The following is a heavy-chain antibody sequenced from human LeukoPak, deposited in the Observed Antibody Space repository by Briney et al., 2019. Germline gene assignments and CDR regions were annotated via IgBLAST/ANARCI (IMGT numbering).Heavy chain of an antibody. CDR1: GFTFTNYA. Sequence: PGGSLRLSCVASGFTFTNYALNWVRQAPGKGLEWVSAIGGSDGSTWYAGSVRGRFTISRDNSKNTLYLQMNSLRAEDTAVYYCARDLLGPPNYYYYGMDVWGQGTTVTVSS. D-gene: IGHD7-27*01. V-gene: IGHV3-23*01. J-gene: IGHJ6*02. CDR3: ARDLLGPPNYYYYGMDV. CDR2: IGGSDGST.